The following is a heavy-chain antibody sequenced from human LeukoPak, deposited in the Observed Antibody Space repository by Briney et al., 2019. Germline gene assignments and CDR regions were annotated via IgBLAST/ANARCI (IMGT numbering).Heavy chain of an antibody. Sequence: GGSLRLSCAASGFTFSSYEMNWVRQAPGQGLEWVSYISSSGSTIYYADSVKGRFTISRDNARNSLYLQMNSLRAEDTAVYYCARSRRDGDYLFNAFDIWGQGTMVTVSS. CDR3: ARSRRDGDYLFNAFDI. J-gene: IGHJ3*02. CDR2: ISSSGSTI. CDR1: GFTFSSYE. V-gene: IGHV3-48*03. D-gene: IGHD4-17*01.